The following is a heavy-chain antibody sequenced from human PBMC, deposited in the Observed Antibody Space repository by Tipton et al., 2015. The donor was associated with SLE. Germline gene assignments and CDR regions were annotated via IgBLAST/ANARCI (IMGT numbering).Heavy chain of an antibody. CDR3: ARVRGRGYFQH. V-gene: IGHV4-59*01. D-gene: IGHD3-10*01. Sequence: TLSLTCTVSGGSISSYYWSWIRQPPGKGLEWIGYIYYSGSTNYNPSLKSRVTISVDTSKNLFSLKLSSVTAADTALYYCARVRGRGYFQHWGQGTLVTVSS. CDR1: GGSISSYY. J-gene: IGHJ1*01. CDR2: IYYSGST.